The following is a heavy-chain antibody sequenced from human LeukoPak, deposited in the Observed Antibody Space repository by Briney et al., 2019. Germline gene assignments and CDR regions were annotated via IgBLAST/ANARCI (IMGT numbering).Heavy chain of an antibody. CDR2: TGLESVHT. CDR1: GFIFSRHA. CDR3: AKGDDIGKHPTRAYYFDI. Sequence: GGSLRLSCAASGFIFSRHAMSWVRQAPGKGLEWVSTTGLESVHTLCADSVQGRFTVSRDNSRNTLDLQMDNLRVDDPAVYYCAKGDDIGKHPTRAYYFDIWGQGTLVTVSS. V-gene: IGHV3-23*01. D-gene: IGHD5-24*01. J-gene: IGHJ4*02.